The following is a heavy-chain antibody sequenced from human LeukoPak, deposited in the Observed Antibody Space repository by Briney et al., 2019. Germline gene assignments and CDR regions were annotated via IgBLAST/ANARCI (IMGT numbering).Heavy chain of an antibody. CDR2: ISGSGGST. CDR1: GFTFSSYA. V-gene: IGHV3-23*01. J-gene: IGHJ4*02. Sequence: GASLRLSCAASGFTFSSYAMNRVRQAPGRGLEWVSAISGSGGSTYYADSVKGRFTISRDNSKNTLYLQMNSLRAEDTAVYYCAKVSCDYVWGSYRCPFDYWGQGTLVTVSS. D-gene: IGHD3-16*02. CDR3: AKVSCDYVWGSYRCPFDY.